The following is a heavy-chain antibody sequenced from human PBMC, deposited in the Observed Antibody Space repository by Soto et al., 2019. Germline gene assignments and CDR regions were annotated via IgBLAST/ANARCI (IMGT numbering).Heavy chain of an antibody. Sequence: PGQGLEWMGWINAYNGNTNYAQKLQGRVTMTTDTSTSTAYMELRSLRSDDTAVYYCARGITTNAPWFDPWGQGTLVTVSS. J-gene: IGHJ5*02. D-gene: IGHD3-22*01. V-gene: IGHV1-18*01. CDR2: INAYNGNT. CDR3: ARGITTNAPWFDP.